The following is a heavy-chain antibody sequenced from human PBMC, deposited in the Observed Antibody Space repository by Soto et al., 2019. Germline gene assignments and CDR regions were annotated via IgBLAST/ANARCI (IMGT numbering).Heavy chain of an antibody. CDR1: GFTVSSNY. D-gene: IGHD5-12*01. J-gene: IGHJ4*02. Sequence: EVQLVESGGGLIQPGGSLRLSCAASGFTVSSNYMSWVRQAPGKGLEWVSVIYSGGGTYYADSVKGRFTISRDDSKNTLFLQMNSLRADDTAVYYCARVPSGYNDYWGQGTLVTVSS. V-gene: IGHV3-53*01. CDR2: IYSGGGT. CDR3: ARVPSGYNDY.